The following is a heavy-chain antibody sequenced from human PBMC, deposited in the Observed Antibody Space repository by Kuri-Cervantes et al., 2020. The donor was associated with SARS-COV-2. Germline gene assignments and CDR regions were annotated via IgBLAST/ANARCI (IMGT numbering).Heavy chain of an antibody. CDR1: GFDFSRSA. D-gene: IGHD2-8*01. CDR3: AKDRVGVLDS. J-gene: IGHJ4*02. V-gene: IGHV3-30-3*01. Sequence: GGSLRLSCAASGFDFSRSAMHWVRQAPGKGLEWVAVISYDGNNKNCTASGKGRFTISRDNSRNTLYLQMRSLRTEDTAFYYCAKDRVGVLDSWGQGTLVTVSS. CDR2: ISYDGNNK.